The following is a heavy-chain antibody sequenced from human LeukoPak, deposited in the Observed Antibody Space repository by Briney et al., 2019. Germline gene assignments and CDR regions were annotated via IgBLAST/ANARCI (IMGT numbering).Heavy chain of an antibody. D-gene: IGHD5-18*01. CDR1: GGTFSSYA. Sequence: ASVKVSCKASGGTFSSYAISWVRQAPGQGLEWMGGIIPIFGTANYAQKFQGRVTITADESTSTAYVELSSLRSEDTAVYYCASLSGYSYGYEGLFDYWGQGTLVTVSS. J-gene: IGHJ4*02. CDR2: IIPIFGTA. V-gene: IGHV1-69*13. CDR3: ASLSGYSYGYEGLFDY.